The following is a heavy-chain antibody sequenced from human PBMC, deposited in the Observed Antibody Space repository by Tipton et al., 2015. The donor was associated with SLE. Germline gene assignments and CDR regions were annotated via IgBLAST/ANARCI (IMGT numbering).Heavy chain of an antibody. CDR3: ARHLSGYYGPSFDY. Sequence: VQLVQSGAEVKKPGESLKISCEGSGYRFIAYWIAWVRRMPGKGLEWVGIIYPGDSDTRYSPSFQGQVTISADKSISTAYLQWSSLKASDTAMYYCARHLSGYYGPSFDYWGQGTLVTVSS. V-gene: IGHV5-51*01. CDR2: IYPGDSDT. J-gene: IGHJ4*02. D-gene: IGHD3-10*01. CDR1: GYRFIAYW.